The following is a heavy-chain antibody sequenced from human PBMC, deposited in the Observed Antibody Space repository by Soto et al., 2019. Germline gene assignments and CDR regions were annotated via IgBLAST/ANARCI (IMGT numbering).Heavy chain of an antibody. Sequence: ASVKVSCKASGYTFTSYYMHWVRQAPGQGLEWMGIINPSGGSTSYAQKFQGRVTMTRDTSTSTVYMELSSLRPEDTAVYYCARSQGFLEWLLLDYYYYGMDVWGQGATVTVSS. CDR1: GYTFTSYY. V-gene: IGHV1-46*01. CDR2: INPSGGST. CDR3: ARSQGFLEWLLLDYYYYGMDV. D-gene: IGHD3-3*01. J-gene: IGHJ6*02.